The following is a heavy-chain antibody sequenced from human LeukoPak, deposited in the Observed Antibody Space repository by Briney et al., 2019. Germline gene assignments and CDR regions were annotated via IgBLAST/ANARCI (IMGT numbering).Heavy chain of an antibody. CDR1: GGSISSYY. J-gene: IGHJ5*02. CDR2: IYYSGST. D-gene: IGHD3-22*01. CDR3: ARDTGGYYDSSGYIYTSGWFDP. V-gene: IGHV4-59*12. Sequence: SETLSLTCTVSGGSISSYYWSCIRQPPGKGLEWIGCIYYSGSTEYNPSLKSRVTISVDTSKNQFSLKMSSVTAADTAVYYCARDTGGYYDSSGYIYTSGWFDPWGQGTLVTVSS.